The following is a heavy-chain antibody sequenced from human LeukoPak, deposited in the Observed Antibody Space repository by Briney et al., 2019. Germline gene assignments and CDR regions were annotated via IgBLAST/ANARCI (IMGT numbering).Heavy chain of an antibody. J-gene: IGHJ6*03. CDR2: ISSSSSYI. D-gene: IGHD6-19*01. CDR1: GFTFSSYS. CDR3: ARVQFSSGWPYYYYYYMDV. V-gene: IGHV3-21*01. Sequence: PGGSLRLSCAASGFTFSSYSMNWVRQAPGKGLEWVSSISSSSSYIYYADSVKGRFTISRDNSKNTLYLQMNSLRAEDTAVYYCARVQFSSGWPYYYYYYMDVWGKGTTVTISS.